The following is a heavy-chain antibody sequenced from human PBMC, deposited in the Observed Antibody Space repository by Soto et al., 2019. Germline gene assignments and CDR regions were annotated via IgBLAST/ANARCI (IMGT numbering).Heavy chain of an antibody. V-gene: IGHV3-21*01. CDR3: ARDKVCSGGSCYSESSVNWFDP. Sequence: GESLKISCAASGFTFSSYSMNWVRQAPGKGLEWVSSISSSSSYIYYADSVKGRFTISRDNAKNSLYLQMNSLRAEDTAVYYCARDKVCSGGSCYSESSVNWFDPWGQGTLVTVSS. CDR2: ISSSSSYI. J-gene: IGHJ5*02. CDR1: GFTFSSYS. D-gene: IGHD2-15*01.